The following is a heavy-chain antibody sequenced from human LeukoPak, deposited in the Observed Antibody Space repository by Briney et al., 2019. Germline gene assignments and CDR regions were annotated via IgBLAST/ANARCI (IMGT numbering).Heavy chain of an antibody. J-gene: IGHJ4*02. CDR3: ARRYFDY. CDR1: GFTFGSYW. CDR2: IKQDGSEK. Sequence: GGSLRLSCAASGFTFGSYWMSWVRQAPGKGLEWVANIKQDGSEKYYVDSVRGRFTISRDNAKNSLFLQMNSLRAEDTAVYYCARRYFDYWGQGTLATVSS. V-gene: IGHV3-7*01.